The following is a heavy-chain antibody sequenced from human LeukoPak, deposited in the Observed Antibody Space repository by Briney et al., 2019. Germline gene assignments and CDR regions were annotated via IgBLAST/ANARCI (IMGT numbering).Heavy chain of an antibody. J-gene: IGHJ5*02. CDR1: GGSISSGSYY. D-gene: IGHD2-2*03. V-gene: IGHV4-61*02. Sequence: PSETLSLTCTVSGGSISSGSYYWSWIRQPAGKGLEWIGRIYTSGSTNYNPSLKSRVTISVDTSKNQFSLKLSSVTAADTAVYYCARGRIGYCSSTSCYIWSRFDPWGQGTLVTVSS. CDR3: ARGRIGYCSSTSCYIWSRFDP. CDR2: IYTSGST.